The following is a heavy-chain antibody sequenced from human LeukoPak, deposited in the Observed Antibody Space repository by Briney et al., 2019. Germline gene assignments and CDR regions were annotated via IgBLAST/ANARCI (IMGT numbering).Heavy chain of an antibody. CDR2: ISSSSSYI. CDR3: ARDGQYCSGGSCYSDEGHFDY. Sequence: KAGGSLRLSCAASGFTFSSYGMHWVRQAPGKGLEWVSSISSSSSYIYYADSVKGRFTISRDNAKNSLYLQMNSLRAEDTAVYYCARDGQYCSGGSCYSDEGHFDYWGQGTLVTVSS. D-gene: IGHD2-15*01. CDR1: GFTFSSYG. J-gene: IGHJ4*02. V-gene: IGHV3-21*01.